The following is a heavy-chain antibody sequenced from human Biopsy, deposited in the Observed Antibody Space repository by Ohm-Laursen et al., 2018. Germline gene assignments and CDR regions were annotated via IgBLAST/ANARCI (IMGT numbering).Heavy chain of an antibody. V-gene: IGHV4-31*01. D-gene: IGHD3-22*01. J-gene: IGHJ2*01. CDR2: ISYSGTT. CDR3: ARGVPHYDGSGFPLAGHWYFDL. CDR1: GGSIGGGEYY. Sequence: SDTLSLTCTVSGGSIGGGEYYWNWIRQHPGKGLEWIGLISYSGTTFYNPSLESLLTISIDTSKNHFSLNLRSVTAADTAVYYCARGVPHYDGSGFPLAGHWYFDLWGRGTLVTVSS.